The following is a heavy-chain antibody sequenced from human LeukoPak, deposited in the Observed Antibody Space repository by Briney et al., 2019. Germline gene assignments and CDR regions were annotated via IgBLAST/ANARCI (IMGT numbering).Heavy chain of an antibody. CDR3: ARGFSNGWYQDH. D-gene: IGHD6-19*01. V-gene: IGHV4-59*01. Sequence: SETLSLTCIVSGGSISPYYWSWIRQPPGKGLEWIGFISYGGSTNYNPSLRSRVTMSVDTSKNQLSLKLSSVTAADTAVYYCARGFSNGWYQDHWGQGTLVTVSS. CDR2: ISYGGST. CDR1: GGSISPYY. J-gene: IGHJ4*02.